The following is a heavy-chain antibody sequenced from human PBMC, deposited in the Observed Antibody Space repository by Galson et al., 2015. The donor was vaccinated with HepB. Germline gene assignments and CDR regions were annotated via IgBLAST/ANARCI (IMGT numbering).Heavy chain of an antibody. V-gene: IGHV3-9*01. Sequence: SLRLSCAVSGFTFGAYAMHWVRQAPGKGLEWVSSINWNSDSLDYADSVKGRFTISRDDAKNFLYLQMNSLRTEDTALYYCAKEGGGAAAGTDGFDMWGQGTMVTVSS. D-gene: IGHD6-25*01. CDR3: AKEGGGAAAGTDGFDM. CDR2: INWNSDSL. CDR1: GFTFGAYA. J-gene: IGHJ3*02.